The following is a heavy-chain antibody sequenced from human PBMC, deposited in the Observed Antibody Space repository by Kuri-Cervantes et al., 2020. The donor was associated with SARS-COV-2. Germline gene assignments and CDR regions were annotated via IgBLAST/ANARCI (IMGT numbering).Heavy chain of an antibody. D-gene: IGHD2-2*01. J-gene: IGHJ3*02. V-gene: IGHV1-8*03. CDR1: GYTFTSYD. CDR2: MNPNSGNT. Sequence: ASVKVSCKASGYTFTSYDINWVRQATGQGLEWMGWMNPNSGNTGYAQKFQGRVTITADESTSTAYMELSSLRSEDTAVYYCATALRIVVVPAANLGVDAFDIWGQGTMVTVSS. CDR3: ATALRIVVVPAANLGVDAFDI.